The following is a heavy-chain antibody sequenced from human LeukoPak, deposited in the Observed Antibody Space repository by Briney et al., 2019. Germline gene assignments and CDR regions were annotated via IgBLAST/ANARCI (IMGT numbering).Heavy chain of an antibody. Sequence: LSGGSLRLSCAASGFTFSSYAMSWVRQAPGKGLEWVSTISGSGGSTYYADSAKGRLTISRDNSKNTLYLQMNSLRAEDTAVYYCASLRIGQLVPHDYWGQGTLVTVSS. J-gene: IGHJ4*02. CDR1: GFTFSSYA. D-gene: IGHD6-13*01. CDR2: ISGSGGST. V-gene: IGHV3-23*01. CDR3: ASLRIGQLVPHDY.